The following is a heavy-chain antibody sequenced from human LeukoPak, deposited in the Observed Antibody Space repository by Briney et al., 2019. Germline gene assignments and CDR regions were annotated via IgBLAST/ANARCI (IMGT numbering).Heavy chain of an antibody. J-gene: IGHJ6*03. Sequence: PSETLSLTCTVSGGSISSYYWSWIRQPAGKGLEWIGRIYTSGSTNYNPSLKSRVTMSVDTSKNQFSLKLSSVTAADTAVYYCAREGSDWNRNYYYYYYMDVWGKATTVTVSS. D-gene: IGHD1-1*01. CDR1: GGSISSYY. V-gene: IGHV4-4*07. CDR3: AREGSDWNRNYYYYYYMDV. CDR2: IYTSGST.